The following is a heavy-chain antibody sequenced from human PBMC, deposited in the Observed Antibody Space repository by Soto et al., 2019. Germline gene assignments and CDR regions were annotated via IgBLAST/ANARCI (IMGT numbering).Heavy chain of an antibody. J-gene: IGHJ6*02. CDR3: ATSANLGLYYYYGMDV. Sequence: GESMRISCKGAGCNFISYGSGWVRQMTGKGLEWMGIIYPGDSDARYSPSFQGQVTISADKSISTAYLQWSSLKASDTAMYYCATSANLGLYYYYGMDVSGQGTTVTVSS. CDR2: IYPGDSDA. D-gene: IGHD2-15*01. V-gene: IGHV5-51*01. CDR1: GCNFISYG.